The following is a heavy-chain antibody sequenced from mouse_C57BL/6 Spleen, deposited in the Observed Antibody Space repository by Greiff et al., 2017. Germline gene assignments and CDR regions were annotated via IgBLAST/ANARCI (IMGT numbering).Heavy chain of an antibody. CDR2: IYPRDGST. Sequence: LQESDAELVKPGASVKISCKVSGYTFTDHTIHWMKQRPEQGLEWIGYIYPRDGSTKYNEKIKGKATLTADKSSSTAYMQLNRLTSKDSAVYFCARRTPQLYYFDYWGQGTTLTVSS. D-gene: IGHD4-1*02. J-gene: IGHJ2*01. V-gene: IGHV1-78*01. CDR3: ARRTPQLYYFDY. CDR1: GYTFTDHT.